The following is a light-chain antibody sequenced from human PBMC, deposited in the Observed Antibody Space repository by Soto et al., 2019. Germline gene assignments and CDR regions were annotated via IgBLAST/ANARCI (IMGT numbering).Light chain of an antibody. V-gene: IGKV3-20*01. CDR3: QQYGRSPWT. CDR2: GAS. Sequence: EIVLTQSPGTLSLSPGERATLSCRASQSVSSSYLAWYQQKPGQAPRLLIYGASSRAAGIPDRFSGSGSGTDFSLTISRLGHEDFAVYYCQQYGRSPWTLGQGTKVDIK. CDR1: QSVSSSY. J-gene: IGKJ1*01.